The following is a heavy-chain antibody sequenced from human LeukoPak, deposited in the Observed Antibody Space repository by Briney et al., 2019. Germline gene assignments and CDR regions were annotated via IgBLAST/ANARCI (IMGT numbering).Heavy chain of an antibody. CDR1: GFTFSSYG. CDR2: ISYDGSNK. Sequence: GGSLRLSCAASGFTFSSYGMHWVRQAPGKGLEWVAVISYDGSNKYYADSVKGRFTISRDNSKNTLYLQMNSLRAEDTAVYYCAKESDSGSYYGPYFDYWGQGTLVTVSS. D-gene: IGHD1-26*01. CDR3: AKESDSGSYYGPYFDY. V-gene: IGHV3-30*18. J-gene: IGHJ4*02.